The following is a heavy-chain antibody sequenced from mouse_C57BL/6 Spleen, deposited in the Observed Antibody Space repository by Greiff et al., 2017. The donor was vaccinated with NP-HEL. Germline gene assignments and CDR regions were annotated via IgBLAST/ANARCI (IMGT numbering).Heavy chain of an antibody. CDR3: ARGPPDY. Sequence: VKLLESGAELARPGASVKMSCKASGYTFTSYTMHWVKQRPGQGLEWIGYINPSSGYTKYNQKFKDKATLTADKSSSTAYMQLSSLTSEDSAVYYCARGPPDYWGQGTSVTVSS. CDR2: INPSSGYT. V-gene: IGHV1-4*01. CDR1: GYTFTSYT. J-gene: IGHJ4*01.